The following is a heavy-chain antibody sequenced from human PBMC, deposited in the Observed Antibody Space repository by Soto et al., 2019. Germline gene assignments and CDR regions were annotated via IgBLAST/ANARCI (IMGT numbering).Heavy chain of an antibody. CDR3: AKYDFWSGYPFDP. J-gene: IGHJ5*02. CDR1: GFTFSSYS. V-gene: IGHV3-48*01. Sequence: PGGSLRLSCAASGFTFSSYSMNWVRQAPGKGLEWVSYISGSSSTIYYADSVKGRFTISRDNAKNSLYLQMSSLRAEDTAVYYCAKYDFWSGYPFDPWGQGILVTVSS. CDR2: ISGSSSTI. D-gene: IGHD3-3*01.